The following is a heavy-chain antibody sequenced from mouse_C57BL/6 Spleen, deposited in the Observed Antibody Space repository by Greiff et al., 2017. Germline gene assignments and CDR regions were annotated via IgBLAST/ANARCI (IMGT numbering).Heavy chain of an antibody. CDR2: ISDGGSYT. V-gene: IGHV5-4*03. D-gene: IGHD2-4*01. J-gene: IGHJ3*01. Sequence: DVKLVESGGGLVKPGGSLKLSCAASGFTFSSYAMSWVRQTPEKRLEWVATISDGGSYTYDPDNVKGRFTISRDNAKNHLYLQMSHLKSEDTAMYYCARALYDYDVAWFAYWGQGTLVTVSA. CDR1: GFTFSSYA. CDR3: ARALYDYDVAWFAY.